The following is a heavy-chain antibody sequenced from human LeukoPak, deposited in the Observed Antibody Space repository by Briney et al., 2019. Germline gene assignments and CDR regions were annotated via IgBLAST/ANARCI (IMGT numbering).Heavy chain of an antibody. CDR1: GGSISSHY. J-gene: IGHJ6*03. Sequence: SETLSLTCTVSGGSISSHYWSWIRQPPGKGLEWIGYIYYSGSTNYNPSLKSRVTISVDTSKNQFSLKLSSVTAADTAVYYCARVRPVGRMRYYYYYMDVWGKGTTVTVSS. V-gene: IGHV4-59*11. CDR3: ARVRPVGRMRYYYYYMDV. D-gene: IGHD3-10*01. CDR2: IYYSGST.